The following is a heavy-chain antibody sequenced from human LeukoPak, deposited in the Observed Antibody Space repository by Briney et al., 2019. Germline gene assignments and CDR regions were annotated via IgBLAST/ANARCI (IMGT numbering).Heavy chain of an antibody. V-gene: IGHV1-8*01. CDR1: GYTFTSYD. Sequence: GGSVKVSCKASGYTFTSYDINWVRQAPGQGLEGMGWTNPISGYTGSAQKFQGRVTMTRNTSISTAYMELSSLRSEDTAVYYCARGNRLYSSSWSSLAFDIWGQGTMVTVSS. CDR3: ARGNRLYSSSWSSLAFDI. D-gene: IGHD6-13*01. J-gene: IGHJ3*02. CDR2: TNPISGYT.